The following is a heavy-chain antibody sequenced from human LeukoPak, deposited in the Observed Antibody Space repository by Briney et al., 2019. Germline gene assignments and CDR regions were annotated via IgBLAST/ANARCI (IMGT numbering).Heavy chain of an antibody. D-gene: IGHD5-18*01. Sequence: SGPTLVNPTQTLTLTCTFSGFSLNTNPMCVSWIRQAPGKALEWLARIDWDDDKYYSTSLKTRLTISKDTSKNQVVLRMTNMDPVDTATYYCARMQPGYSYDHFPLDYWGQGILVTVSS. V-gene: IGHV2-70*11. CDR1: GFSLNTNPMC. J-gene: IGHJ4*02. CDR3: ARMQPGYSYDHFPLDY. CDR2: IDWDDDK.